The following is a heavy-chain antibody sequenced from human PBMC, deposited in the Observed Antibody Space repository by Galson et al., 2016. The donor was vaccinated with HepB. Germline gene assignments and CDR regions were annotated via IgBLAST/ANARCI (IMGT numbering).Heavy chain of an antibody. V-gene: IGHV4-34*01. CDR1: GESFSCYF. CDR3: ARERGGYCTSTTCERGQLPY. CDR2: VNHSGST. D-gene: IGHD2-2*01. Sequence: SETLSLTCAVYGESFSCYFWTWIRQPPGKGLEWIGEVNHSGSTNYNPSLKSRVTISVDTSKNQFSLNLNSVTAADTAVYYCARERGGYCTSTTCERGQLPYWGQGTLVAVSS. J-gene: IGHJ4*02.